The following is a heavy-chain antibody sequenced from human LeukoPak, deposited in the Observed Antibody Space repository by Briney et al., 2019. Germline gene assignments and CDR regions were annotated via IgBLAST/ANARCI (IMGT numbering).Heavy chain of an antibody. CDR3: VRALGSSSADY. CDR1: GFTFTNYW. V-gene: IGHV3-7*01. J-gene: IGHJ4*02. D-gene: IGHD6-6*01. CDR2: IKQDGSEK. Sequence: GGSLRLSCAASGFTFTNYWMSWVRQAPGKGLEWVANIKQDGSEKYYVDSVEGRFTISRDNAKNSLSLQMNSLSGEDTAVYYCVRALGSSSADYWGQGTLVNVSS.